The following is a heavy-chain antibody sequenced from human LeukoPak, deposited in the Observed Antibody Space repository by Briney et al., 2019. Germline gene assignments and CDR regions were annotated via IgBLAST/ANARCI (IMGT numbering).Heavy chain of an antibody. CDR2: IIPIFGTA. CDR1: GGTFSSYA. V-gene: IGHV1-69*05. Sequence: SVKVSCKASGGTFSSYAISWVRQAPGQGLEWMGGIIPIFGTANYAQKFQGRVTITTDESTSTAYMELSSLRSEDTAVYYCAGSGIRGYYERENWFDPWGQGTLVTVSS. J-gene: IGHJ5*02. CDR3: AGSGIRGYYERENWFDP. D-gene: IGHD3-22*01.